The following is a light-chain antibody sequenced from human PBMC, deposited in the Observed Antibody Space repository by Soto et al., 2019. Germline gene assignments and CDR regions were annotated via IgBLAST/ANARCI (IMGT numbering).Light chain of an antibody. CDR1: NIGSKS. Sequence: SYALTQPPSVSVAPGKTARITCGGNNIGSKSVHWYQQKPGQAPVLVIYYDSDRPSGIPERFSGSNSGNTATLTISRVEAGDEADYYCQVWDSSSEYVVFGGGTQLTVL. CDR3: QVWDSSSEYVV. V-gene: IGLV3-21*04. J-gene: IGLJ2*01. CDR2: YDS.